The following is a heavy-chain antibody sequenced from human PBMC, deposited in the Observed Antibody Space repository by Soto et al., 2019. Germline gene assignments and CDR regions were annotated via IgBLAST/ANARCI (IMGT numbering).Heavy chain of an antibody. CDR2: INHSGST. V-gene: IGHV4-34*01. Sequence: QVQLQQWGAGLLKPSETLSLTCAVYGGSFSGYYWSWIRQPPGKGLEWIGEINHSGSTNYNPSLNCRVTISVDTSKNQFSLKLRSVTAADTAVYYCAGGQYYDEYYYNGMDVWGQGTTVTVSS. D-gene: IGHD3-3*01. CDR3: AGGQYYDEYYYNGMDV. CDR1: GGSFSGYY. J-gene: IGHJ6*02.